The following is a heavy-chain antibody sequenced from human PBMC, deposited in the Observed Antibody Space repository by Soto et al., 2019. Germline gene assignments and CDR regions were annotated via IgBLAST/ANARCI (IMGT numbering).Heavy chain of an antibody. CDR3: AMVDNYVTPTPQDV. CDR2: ISPYRGNK. D-gene: IGHD3-16*01. Sequence: QVQLVQSGDEVRKPGSSVKVFCKASGYIFVNYGIAWVRQAPGQGLEWMGWISPYRGNKHYASKFQGRLTMTTDTSTSTAYMDLGSLTSDDTAVYYCAMVDNYVTPTPQDVWGQGTTVTVSS. CDR1: GYIFVNYG. V-gene: IGHV1-18*01. J-gene: IGHJ6*02.